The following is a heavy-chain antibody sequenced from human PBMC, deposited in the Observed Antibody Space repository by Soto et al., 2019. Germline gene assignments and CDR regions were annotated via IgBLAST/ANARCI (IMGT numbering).Heavy chain of an antibody. CDR3: ARGRSGSYYRYYYYYGMDV. V-gene: IGHV4-39*01. J-gene: IGHJ6*02. Sequence: PSETLSLTCTVSGGSISSSSYYWGWIRQPPGKGLEWIGSIYYSGSTYYNPSLKSRVTISVDTSKNQFSLKLSSVTAADTAVYYCARGRSGSYYRYYYYYGMDVWGQGTTVT. CDR2: IYYSGST. D-gene: IGHD3-10*01. CDR1: GGSISSSSYY.